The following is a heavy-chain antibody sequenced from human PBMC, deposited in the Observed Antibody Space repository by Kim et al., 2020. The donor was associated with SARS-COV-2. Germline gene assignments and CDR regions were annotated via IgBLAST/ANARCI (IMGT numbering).Heavy chain of an antibody. V-gene: IGHV3-11*01. CDR3: ARDLGFGPAVDGRGWFDP. J-gene: IGHJ5*02. D-gene: IGHD6-13*01. Sequence: KGRFPISRENAKNSLYLQMNSLRAEDTAVYYCARDLGFGPAVDGRGWFDPWGQGTLVTVSS.